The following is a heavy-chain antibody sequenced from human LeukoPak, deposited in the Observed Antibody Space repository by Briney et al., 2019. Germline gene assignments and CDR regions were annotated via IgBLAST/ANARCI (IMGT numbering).Heavy chain of an antibody. V-gene: IGHV4-34*01. D-gene: IGHD6-13*01. CDR2: INYSGGT. CDR1: SVSFSGYY. CDR3: ARVLGSSPHRDWYFDL. Sequence: PSETPSLTCAVYSVSFSGYYWSWIRQPPGKGLEWIGDINYSGGTNYNPSLKSRVTISVDTSKNQFSLKLSSVTAAGTAVYYCARVLGSSPHRDWYFDLWGRGTLVTVSS. J-gene: IGHJ2*01.